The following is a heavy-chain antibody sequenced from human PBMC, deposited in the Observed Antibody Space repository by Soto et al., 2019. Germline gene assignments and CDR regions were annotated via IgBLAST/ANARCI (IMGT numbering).Heavy chain of an antibody. CDR2: INHSGST. CDR3: ARPGIAVAGDAFDI. V-gene: IGHV4-34*01. CDR1: GVSFSGYY. J-gene: IGHJ3*02. Sequence: PSETLSLTCAVYGVSFSGYYWSWIRQPPGKGLEWIGEINHSGSTNYNPSLKSRVTISVDTSKNQFSLKLSSVTAADTAVYYCARPGIAVAGDAFDIWGQGTMVTVSS. D-gene: IGHD6-19*01.